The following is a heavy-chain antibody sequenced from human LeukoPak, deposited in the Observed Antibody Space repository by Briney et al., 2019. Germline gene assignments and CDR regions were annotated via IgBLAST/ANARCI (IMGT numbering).Heavy chain of an antibody. Sequence: QTGGSLRLSCATSGFTFSSYWMSWVRQAPGKGLEWVANVKQDGSEKYYVDSVKGRFTISRDNAKNSLYLQMNSLRAEDTAVYYRARDGPMATINCWGQGALVTVSS. J-gene: IGHJ4*02. V-gene: IGHV3-7*01. CDR2: VKQDGSEK. CDR3: ARDGPMATINC. D-gene: IGHD5-12*01. CDR1: GFTFSSYW.